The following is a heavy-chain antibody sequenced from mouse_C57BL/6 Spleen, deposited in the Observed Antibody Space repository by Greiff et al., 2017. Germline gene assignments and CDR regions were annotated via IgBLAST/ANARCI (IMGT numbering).Heavy chain of an antibody. CDR1: GFNIKDYY. J-gene: IGHJ2*01. V-gene: IGHV14-2*01. D-gene: IGHD1-1*01. CDR3: ARGDYYGSSHYFDF. CDR2: IDPEDGET. Sequence: EVQLQQSGAELVKPGASVKLSCTASGFNIKDYYMHWVKQRTDQGLEWIGRIDPEDGETKYAPNFTGKATITADTSYNTSSLQLGSLTSEDTAVYYWARGDYYGSSHYFDFWGQGTTRTVSS.